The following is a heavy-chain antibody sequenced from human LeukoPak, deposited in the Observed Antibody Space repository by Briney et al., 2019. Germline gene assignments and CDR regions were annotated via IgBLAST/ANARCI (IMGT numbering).Heavy chain of an antibody. CDR1: GYTFTSYG. CDR3: ARGGKYSGSYLLDY. V-gene: IGHV1-18*01. D-gene: IGHD1-26*01. Sequence: ASVKVSCKASGYTFTSYGISWVRQAPGQGLEWMGWISAYDGDTNYAQKLQGRVTMTTDTSTSTAYMELRSLRSDDTAVYYCARGGKYSGSYLLDYWGQGTLVTVSS. J-gene: IGHJ4*02. CDR2: ISAYDGDT.